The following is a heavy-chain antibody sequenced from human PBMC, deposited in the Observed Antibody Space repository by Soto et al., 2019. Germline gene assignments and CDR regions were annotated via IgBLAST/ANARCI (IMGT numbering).Heavy chain of an antibody. CDR3: AREGKYCSSTSCYTYRDYYYGMDV. CDR1: GFTVSSNY. D-gene: IGHD2-2*02. CDR2: IYSGGST. J-gene: IGHJ6*02. Sequence: GGSLRLSCAASGFTVSSNYMSWVRQAPGKGLEWVSVIYSGGSTYYADSVKGRFTISRDNSKNTLYLQMNSLRAEDTAVYYCAREGKYCSSTSCYTYRDYYYGMDVWGQGTTVTVSS. V-gene: IGHV3-53*01.